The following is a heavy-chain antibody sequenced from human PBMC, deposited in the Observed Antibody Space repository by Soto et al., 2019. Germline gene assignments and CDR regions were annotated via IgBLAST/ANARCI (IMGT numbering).Heavy chain of an antibody. CDR3: GRDPYYDRGVYDLTV. V-gene: IGHV3-53*01. D-gene: IGHD3-22*01. CDR2: IYSGGST. Sequence: TGGSLRLSCAASGFTVSSHYMNWVRQAPGKGLEWVSVIYSGGSTFYADSVKGRFTISRDNSKNTVYLQMNSLRAEDTAVYYCGRDPYYDRGVYDLTVWGKGTTVTVSS. J-gene: IGHJ6*04. CDR1: GFTVSSHY.